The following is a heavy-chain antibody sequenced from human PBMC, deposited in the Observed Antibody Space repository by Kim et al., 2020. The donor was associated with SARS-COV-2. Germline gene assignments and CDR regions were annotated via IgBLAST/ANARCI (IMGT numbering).Heavy chain of an antibody. CDR1: GGTFSSYA. CDR2: IIPIFGTA. D-gene: IGHD3-3*01. V-gene: IGHV1-69*13. J-gene: IGHJ4*02. Sequence: SVKVSCKASGGTFSSYAISWVRQAPGQGLEWMGGIIPIFGTANYAQKFQGRVTITADESTSTAYMELSSLRSEDTAVYYCARVFDLSGRAFDYWGQGTLVTVSS. CDR3: ARVFDLSGRAFDY.